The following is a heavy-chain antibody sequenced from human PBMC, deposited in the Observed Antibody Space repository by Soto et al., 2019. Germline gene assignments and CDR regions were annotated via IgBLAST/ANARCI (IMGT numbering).Heavy chain of an antibody. J-gene: IGHJ4*02. V-gene: IGHV4-59*11. CDR3: ARVGSSGWAPDY. CDR1: GGSISGHY. CDR2: IFYSGST. Sequence: SETLSLTCTVSGGSISGHYWTWIRQPPGKGLEWIGHIFYSGSTNYNPSLKGRVTISVDTSKNQFSLKLSSVTAADTAVYYCARVGSSGWAPDYWGQGTLVTVSS. D-gene: IGHD6-19*01.